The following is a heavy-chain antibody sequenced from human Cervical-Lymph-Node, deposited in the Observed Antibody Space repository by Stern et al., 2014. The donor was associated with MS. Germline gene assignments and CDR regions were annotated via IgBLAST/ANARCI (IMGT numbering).Heavy chain of an antibody. CDR1: GYNFTSYA. J-gene: IGHJ4*02. V-gene: IGHV7-4-1*02. CDR2: INTNTGNP. D-gene: IGHD3-10*01. Sequence: VQLVQSGSELNKPGASVKLSCEASGYNFTSYAVNWVRQVPGEGLEWMGWINTNTGNPTYAPGFTGRFLFSLCTSVSPAYLSISSLKTEDTAVYYCARNFVETLMVRRSAYLDYWGQGTLVTVSS. CDR3: ARNFVETLMVRRSAYLDY.